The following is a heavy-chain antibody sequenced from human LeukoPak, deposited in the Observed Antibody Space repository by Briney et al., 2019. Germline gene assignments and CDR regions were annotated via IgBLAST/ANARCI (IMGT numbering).Heavy chain of an antibody. V-gene: IGHV3-7*05. CDR1: GFTFSRFW. D-gene: IGHD3-16*01. CDR2: IDQSGGRN. J-gene: IGHJ3*02. CDR3: ARDVEGGTFDI. Sequence: GGSLRLSCAASGFTFSRFWMNWARQAPGRGLGWVANIDQSGGRNNYVDSVKGRFTISRDNAKNSLFLEMSSLRADDTAVYFCARDVEGGTFDIWGQGTTVAVSS.